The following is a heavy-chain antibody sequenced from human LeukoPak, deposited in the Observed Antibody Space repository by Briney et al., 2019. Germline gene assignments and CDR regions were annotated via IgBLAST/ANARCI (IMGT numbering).Heavy chain of an antibody. CDR2: TSSSGTYT. J-gene: IGHJ6*02. V-gene: IGHV3-21*01. CDR3: ALSYGMDV. CDR1: GFTFSGYE. Sequence: GGSLRLSCAASGFTFSGYEMNWVRQAPGKGLEWVSSTSSSGTYTYYAVSVKGRFTISRDNAKNSLYLQMNSLRAEDTAVYYCALSYGMDVWGQGTTVTVSS.